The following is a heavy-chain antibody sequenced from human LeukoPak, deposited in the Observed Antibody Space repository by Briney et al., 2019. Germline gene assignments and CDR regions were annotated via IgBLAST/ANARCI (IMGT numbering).Heavy chain of an antibody. D-gene: IGHD6-19*01. V-gene: IGHV3-48*01. J-gene: IGHJ6*02. CDR3: ARDESSGWYGEDYGMDV. CDR1: GFTFSSYS. Sequence: PGGSLRLSCAASGFTFSSYSMNWVRQAPGKGLEWVSDISGSSSTIYYADSVKGRFTISRDNAKNSLYLQMNSLRAEDTAVYYCARDESSGWYGEDYGMDVWGQGTTVTVSS. CDR2: ISGSSSTI.